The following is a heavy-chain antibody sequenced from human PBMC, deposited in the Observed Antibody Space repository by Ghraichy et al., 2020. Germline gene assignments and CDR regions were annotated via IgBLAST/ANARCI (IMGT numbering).Heavy chain of an antibody. CDR2: IYSGGST. J-gene: IGHJ4*02. CDR1: GFTVSSNY. V-gene: IGHV3-53*01. Sequence: GVLRLSCAASGFTVSSNYMSWVRQAPGKGLEWVSVIYSGGSTYYADSVKGRFTISRDNSKNTLYLQMNSLRAEDTAVYYCARDRRLERAVDYWGQGTLVTVSS. CDR3: ARDRRLERAVDY. D-gene: IGHD1-1*01.